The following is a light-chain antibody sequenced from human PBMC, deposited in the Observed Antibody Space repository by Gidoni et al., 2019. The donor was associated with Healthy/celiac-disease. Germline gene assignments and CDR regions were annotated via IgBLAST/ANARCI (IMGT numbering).Light chain of an antibody. J-gene: IGKJ1*01. CDR1: QSVSSY. CDR2: DAS. V-gene: IGKV3-11*01. CDR3: QQRSNWPHT. Sequence: EIVLTQSPATLSLSPGERATLSCRASQSVSSYLAWYQQKPGQAPRLLIYDASNRATGIPARFSGSWAGTDFTLPISSLEPEDFAVYYCQQRSNWPHTFXXXTKVEIK.